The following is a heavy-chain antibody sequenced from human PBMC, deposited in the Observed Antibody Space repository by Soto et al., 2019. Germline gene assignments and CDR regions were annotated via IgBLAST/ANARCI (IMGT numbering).Heavy chain of an antibody. CDR3: ARDLAYCGGDCYPIDY. V-gene: IGHV1-18*01. J-gene: IGHJ4*02. CDR2: ISAYNGNT. D-gene: IGHD2-21*02. Sequence: QVQLVQSGAEVKKPGASVKVSCKASGYTFTSKGISGVRQAPGQGLEWMGWISAYNGNTNYAQKLQGRVTMTTDTSTSTAYMELRSLRSDDTAVYYCARDLAYCGGDCYPIDYWGQGTLVTVSS. CDR1: GYTFTSKG.